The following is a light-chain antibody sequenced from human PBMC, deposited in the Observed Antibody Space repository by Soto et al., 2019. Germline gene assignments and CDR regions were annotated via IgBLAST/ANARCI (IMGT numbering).Light chain of an antibody. CDR1: QSVSSY. V-gene: IGKV3-11*01. J-gene: IGKJ4*01. CDR2: DAS. CDR3: HQRSNWPLT. Sequence: ETVLTQSPATLSLSPGERATLSCRASQSVSSYLAWYQQKPGQAPRLLIYDASNRATGIPARFSGSGSGTDFTLTISSLEPEDFAVYYWHQRSNWPLTFGGGTKVEIK.